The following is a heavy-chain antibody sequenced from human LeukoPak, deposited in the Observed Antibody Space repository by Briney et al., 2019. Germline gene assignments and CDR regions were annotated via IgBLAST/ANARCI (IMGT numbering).Heavy chain of an antibody. Sequence: PGGSLRLSCAASGFTFSNCAMHWVRQAPGKGLEWVAVISYDGSHKYYADAVKGRFTISRDNSKNTLYLQMNSLRAEDTAVYYCARDLYCSGGSCYSGVAYWGQGTLVTVSS. CDR3: ARDLYCSGGSCYSGVAY. D-gene: IGHD2-15*01. V-gene: IGHV3-30*04. J-gene: IGHJ4*02. CDR2: ISYDGSHK. CDR1: GFTFSNCA.